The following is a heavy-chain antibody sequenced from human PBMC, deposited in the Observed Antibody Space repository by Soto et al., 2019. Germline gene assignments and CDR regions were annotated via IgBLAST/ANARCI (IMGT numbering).Heavy chain of an antibody. CDR2: INPNSGGT. D-gene: IGHD3-10*01. CDR3: ARGLLWFGELLFSGCFDP. CDR1: GYTFTGYY. J-gene: IGHJ5*02. Sequence: ASVKVSCKASGYTFTGYYMHWVRQAPGQGLEWMGWINPNSGGTNYAQKFQGRVTMTRDTSISTAYMELSRLRSDDTAVYYCARGLLWFGELLFSGCFDPWGQGTLVTVS. V-gene: IGHV1-2*02.